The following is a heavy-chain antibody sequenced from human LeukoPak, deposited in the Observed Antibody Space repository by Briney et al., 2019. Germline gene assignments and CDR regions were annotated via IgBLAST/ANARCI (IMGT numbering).Heavy chain of an antibody. CDR1: GYSFTSYW. CDR3: ARTLGYCSSTSCYFESRHAYYYYYYGMDV. J-gene: IGHJ6*02. D-gene: IGHD2-2*01. Sequence: PGESLKISCKGSGYSFTSYWIGWVRQMPGKGLEWMGIIYPGDTDTRYSPSFQGQVTISADKSISTAYLQWSSLKASDTAMYYCARTLGYCSSTSCYFESRHAYYYYYYGMDVWGQGTTVTVSS. V-gene: IGHV5-51*01. CDR2: IYPGDTDT.